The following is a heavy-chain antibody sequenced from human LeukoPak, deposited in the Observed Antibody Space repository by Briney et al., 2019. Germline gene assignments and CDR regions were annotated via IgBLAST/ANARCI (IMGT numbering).Heavy chain of an antibody. J-gene: IGHJ5*02. CDR3: ARVKYRSSWYEGDWFDP. D-gene: IGHD6-13*01. CDR1: RYSISSGFY. CDR2: FHHSGST. V-gene: IGHV4-38-2*02. Sequence: QPSETLSLTCSVSRYSISSGFYWDWIRQPPGKGLEWIGSFHHSGSTPYNPSLNSRVSISVGTSKNQLSLKLSSVTAADTAVYYCARVKYRSSWYEGDWFDPWGQGTLVTVSS.